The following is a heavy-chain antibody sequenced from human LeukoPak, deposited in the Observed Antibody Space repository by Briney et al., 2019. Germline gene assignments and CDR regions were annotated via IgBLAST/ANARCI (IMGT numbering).Heavy chain of an antibody. V-gene: IGHV1-69*04. CDR1: GGTFSSYA. CDR2: IIPILGIA. D-gene: IGHD5-18*01. Sequence: SVKVSCKASGGTFSSYAISWVRQAPGQGLEWMGRIIPILGIANYAQKFQGRVTITADKSTSTAYMELSSLRSEDTAVYYCARERGDTAMVFPFDYWGQGTLVTVSS. J-gene: IGHJ4*02. CDR3: ARERGDTAMVFPFDY.